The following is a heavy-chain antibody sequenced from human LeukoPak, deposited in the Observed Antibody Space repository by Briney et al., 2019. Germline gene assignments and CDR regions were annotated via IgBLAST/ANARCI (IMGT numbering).Heavy chain of an antibody. CDR2: INPSGGST. CDR1: GYTFTSYY. V-gene: IGHV1-46*01. J-gene: IGHJ5*02. D-gene: IGHD6-13*01. Sequence: ASVRVSCKASGYTFTSYYMHWMRQAPGQGLEWMGIINPSGGSTSYAQKFQGRVTMTRDMSTSTVYMELSSLRSEDAAVYYCARATYSSSWWDNWFDPWGQGTLVTVSS. CDR3: ARATYSSSWWDNWFDP.